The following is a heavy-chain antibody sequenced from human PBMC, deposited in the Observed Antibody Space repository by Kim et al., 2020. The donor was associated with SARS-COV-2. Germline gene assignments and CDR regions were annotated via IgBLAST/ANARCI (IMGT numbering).Heavy chain of an antibody. V-gene: IGHV3-48*03. CDR2: ISSSGSTI. J-gene: IGHJ4*02. CDR1: GFTFSSYE. D-gene: IGHD3-10*01. Sequence: GGSLRLSCAASGFTFSSYEMNWVRQAPGKGLEWVSYISSSGSTIYYADSVKGRFTISRDNAKNSLYLQMNSLRAEDTAVYYCARDRAGRFGDFDYWGQGTLVTVSS. CDR3: ARDRAGRFGDFDY.